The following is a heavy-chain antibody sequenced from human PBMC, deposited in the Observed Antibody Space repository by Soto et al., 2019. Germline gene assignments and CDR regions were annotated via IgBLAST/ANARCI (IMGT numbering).Heavy chain of an antibody. CDR1: GFTFSSYW. J-gene: IGHJ4*02. CDR2: IRQDGNEI. V-gene: IGHV3-7*01. CDR3: GRARDYGPSIDY. D-gene: IGHD2-21*01. Sequence: PGGSLRLSCAASGFTFSSYWLTWVRQVPGKGLEWVANIRQDGNEIYYVDSVKGRFTISRDNAKISLYLQMNSLRVEDTAVYYCGRARDYGPSIDYWGQGTLVTVSS.